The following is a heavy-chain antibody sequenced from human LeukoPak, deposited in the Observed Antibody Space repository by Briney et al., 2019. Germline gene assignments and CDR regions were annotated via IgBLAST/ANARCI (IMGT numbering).Heavy chain of an antibody. V-gene: IGHV4-61*08. J-gene: IGHJ4*02. CDR1: DDSISGGDYY. D-gene: IGHD1-1*01. CDR2: IYYSGST. CDR3: ARHRYGSGMDY. Sequence: SETLSLTCTVSDDSISGGDYYWSWIRQPPGKGLEWIGYIYYSGSTNYNPSLKSRVTISVDTSKNQFSLKLSSVTAADTAVYYCARHRYGSGMDYWGQGTLVTVSS.